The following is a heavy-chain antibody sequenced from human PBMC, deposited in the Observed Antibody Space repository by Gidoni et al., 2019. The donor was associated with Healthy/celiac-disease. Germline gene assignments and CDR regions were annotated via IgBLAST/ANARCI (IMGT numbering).Heavy chain of an antibody. Sequence: QVQLQQWGAGLLKPSETLSLTCAVYGGSFSGYYWSWIRQPPGKGLEWIGEINHSGSTNYNPSLKSRVTISVDTSKNQFSLKLSSVTAADTAVYYCARVGSGGLFDPWGQGTLVTVSS. D-gene: IGHD6-19*01. V-gene: IGHV4-34*01. CDR3: ARVGSGGLFDP. J-gene: IGHJ5*02. CDR2: INHSGST. CDR1: GGSFSGYY.